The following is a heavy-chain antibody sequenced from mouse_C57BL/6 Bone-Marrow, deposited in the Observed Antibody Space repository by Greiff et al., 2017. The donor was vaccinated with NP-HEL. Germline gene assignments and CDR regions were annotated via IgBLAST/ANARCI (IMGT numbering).Heavy chain of an antibody. CDR2: ISSGSSTI. D-gene: IGHD2-12*01. J-gene: IGHJ4*01. CDR1: GFTFSDYG. Sequence: EVQLVESGGGLVKPGGSLKLSCAASGFTFSDYGMHWVRQAPEKGLEWVAYISSGSSTIYYADTVKGRFTISSDNAKNNLFLQMTSLRSEDTAMYYCARRYRGLYYYAMDYWGQGTSVTVSS. CDR3: ARRYRGLYYYAMDY. V-gene: IGHV5-17*01.